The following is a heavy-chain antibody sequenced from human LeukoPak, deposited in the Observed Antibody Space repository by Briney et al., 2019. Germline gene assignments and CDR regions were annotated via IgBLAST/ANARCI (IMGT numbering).Heavy chain of an antibody. Sequence: PSETLSLTCTVSGGAISSGGYYWSWIRQPPGKGLEWIGYIYHSGSTYYNPSLKSRVTISVDRSKNQFSLKLSSVTAADTAVYYCARDRGDSSGYYSLFEYWGQGTLVTVSS. J-gene: IGHJ4*02. D-gene: IGHD3-22*01. CDR2: IYHSGST. V-gene: IGHV4-30-2*01. CDR3: ARDRGDSSGYYSLFEY. CDR1: GGAISSGGYY.